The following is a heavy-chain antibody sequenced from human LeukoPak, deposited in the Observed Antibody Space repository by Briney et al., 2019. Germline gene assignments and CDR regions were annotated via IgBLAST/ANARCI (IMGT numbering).Heavy chain of an antibody. CDR3: ARALEMATIDY. D-gene: IGHD5-24*01. V-gene: IGHV1-8*01. CDR2: MNPNSGNT. CDR1: GYTFTSYD. J-gene: IGHJ4*02. Sequence: ASVKVSCKASGYTFTSYDINWVRRATGQGLEWMGWMNPNSGNTGYAQKFQGRVTMTRNTSISTAYMELSSLRSEDAAVYYCARALEMATIDYWGQGTLVTVSS.